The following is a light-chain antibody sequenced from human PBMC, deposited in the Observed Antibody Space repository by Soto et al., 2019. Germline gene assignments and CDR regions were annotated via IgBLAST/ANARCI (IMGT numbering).Light chain of an antibody. CDR3: ASYAGSRTYV. Sequence: QSAVTQPASVSGSPGQSVTISCSGSDIGNYNLVSWYQHLPGRAPKLLIFEVTMRPSGISDRFSGSKSASTASLTISGPQAEEEGDYYCASYAGSRTYVFGSGTKLTVL. V-gene: IGLV2-23*02. CDR2: EVT. J-gene: IGLJ1*01. CDR1: SDIGNYNL.